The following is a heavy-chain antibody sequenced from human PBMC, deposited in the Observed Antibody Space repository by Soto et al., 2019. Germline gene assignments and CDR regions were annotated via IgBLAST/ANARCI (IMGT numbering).Heavy chain of an antibody. CDR1: GGSISSSNW. CDR2: IYHSGST. J-gene: IGHJ6*02. CDR3: ASRGDKGWAQPYYYYYGMDV. D-gene: IGHD3-16*01. V-gene: IGHV4-4*02. Sequence: SETLSLTCAVSGGSISSSNWWSWVRQPPGKGLEWIGEIYHSGSTNYNPSLKSRVTISVDKSKNQFSLKLSSVTAADTAVYYCASRGDKGWAQPYYYYYGMDVWGQGTTVTVSS.